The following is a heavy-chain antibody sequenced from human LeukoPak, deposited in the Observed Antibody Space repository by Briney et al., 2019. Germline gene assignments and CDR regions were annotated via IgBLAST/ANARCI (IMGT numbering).Heavy chain of an antibody. CDR2: IYYSGST. D-gene: IGHD2-2*01. V-gene: IGHV4-30-4*08. CDR3: ARAGVMIVVVPAALFDY. Sequence: SQTLSLTCTVSGGSISSGDYYWSWIRQPPGKGLEWIGYIYYSGSTYYNPSLKSRVTISVDTSKNQFSLKLSPVTAADTAVYYCARAGVMIVVVPAALFDYWGQGTLVTVSS. CDR1: GGSISSGDYY. J-gene: IGHJ4*02.